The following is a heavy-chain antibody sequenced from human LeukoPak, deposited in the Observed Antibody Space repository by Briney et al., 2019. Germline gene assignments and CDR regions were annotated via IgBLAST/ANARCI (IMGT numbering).Heavy chain of an antibody. CDR2: IYASGSN. V-gene: IGHV4-61*02. D-gene: IGHD4-17*01. Sequence: SHTLSVTCTVSGGSLSSCSYYWRWIRPPAGKGLVCIGSIYASGSNNYNPSLKSRVTMSVDTSKDQFSLKLTSVTAADTAVYYCARTVSNALYFDYWGQGTLVTVSS. CDR3: ARTVSNALYFDY. J-gene: IGHJ4*02. CDR1: GGSLSSCSYY.